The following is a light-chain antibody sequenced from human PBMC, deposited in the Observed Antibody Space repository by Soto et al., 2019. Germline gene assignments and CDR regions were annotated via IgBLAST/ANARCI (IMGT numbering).Light chain of an antibody. CDR2: DAS. CDR3: LQDYNCPWT. CDR1: QGISND. V-gene: IGKV1-6*01. Sequence: AIQMTQSPSSLSSSVGERVTITCRASQGISNDLSWYQQKAGKAPQLLLSDASILQSGVPSRFGGRGSCTDFTLAISSLQSEDLATFYCLQDYNCPWTFGQGTRVEI. J-gene: IGKJ1*01.